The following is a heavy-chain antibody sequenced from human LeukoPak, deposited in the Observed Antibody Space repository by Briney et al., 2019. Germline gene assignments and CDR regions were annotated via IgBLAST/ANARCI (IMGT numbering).Heavy chain of an antibody. Sequence: GGSLRFSCEASEFIFKNIGLFGVPRAQGKGLEWVSAIGNDGGGTQYADFVEGRFTISRDNSKNTLFLQMSSLRAEDTALYYCAKGSSGYFADLWGQGTLVTVSS. CDR1: EFIFKNIG. J-gene: IGHJ5*02. CDR2: IGNDGGGT. V-gene: IGHV3-23*01. D-gene: IGHD3-22*01. CDR3: AKGSSGYFADL.